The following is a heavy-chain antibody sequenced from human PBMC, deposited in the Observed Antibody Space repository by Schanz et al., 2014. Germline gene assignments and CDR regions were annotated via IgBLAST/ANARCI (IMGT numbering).Heavy chain of an antibody. Sequence: QVQLVQSGAEVKKPGASVKVSCKASGYTFTSYSIHWVRQAPGQGLEWMGWINVGNGNMKYSQKFQGRVTMTTDTSTSTAYMELRSLRSDDTAMYYCARGGGPEDVFDIWGQGTILTVSS. V-gene: IGHV1-3*01. CDR2: INVGNGNM. J-gene: IGHJ3*02. CDR3: ARGGGPEDVFDI. CDR1: GYTFTSYS. D-gene: IGHD5-12*01.